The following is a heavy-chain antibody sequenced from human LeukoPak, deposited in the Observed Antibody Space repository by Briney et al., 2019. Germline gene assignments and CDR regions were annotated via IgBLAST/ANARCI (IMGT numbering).Heavy chain of an antibody. CDR3: ARGPPNWGYDY. V-gene: IGHV1-69*13. Sequence: GASVKVSCKASGGTFISYAISWVRQAPGQGLEWMGGIIPIFGTANYAQKFQGRVTITADESTSTAYMELSRLRSDDTAVYYCARGPPNWGYDYWGPGTLVTVSS. D-gene: IGHD7-27*01. CDR2: IIPIFGTA. CDR1: GGTFISYA. J-gene: IGHJ4*02.